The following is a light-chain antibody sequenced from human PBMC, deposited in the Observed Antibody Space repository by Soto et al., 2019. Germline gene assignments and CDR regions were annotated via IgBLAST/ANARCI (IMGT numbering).Light chain of an antibody. CDR1: QGISSW. J-gene: IGKJ4*01. CDR3: QQANSFPLT. V-gene: IGKV1-12*01. Sequence: DIQMTQSPSSVSASVGDRVTITCRASQGISSWLAWYQQKPGKAPNLLIHTASSLQSGVPSRFSRNGSEPDFPHTISRLQHEDFETYYCQQANSFPLTFGGGTKVEIK. CDR2: TAS.